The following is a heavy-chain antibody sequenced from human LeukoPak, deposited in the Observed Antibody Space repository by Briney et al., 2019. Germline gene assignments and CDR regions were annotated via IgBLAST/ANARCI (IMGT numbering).Heavy chain of an antibody. D-gene: IGHD2-2*01. Sequence: GGSLRLSCTGSGIIFSDAWMTWVRQAPGRGPEWVGRIKSIHGDKATNYALSVQGRFTISRDDSQKTLYLQMNSLRAEDTAVYYCARDQYIVVVPVAGVFYIWGQGTMVTVSS. J-gene: IGHJ3*02. CDR2: IKSIHGDKAT. CDR3: ARDQYIVVVPVAGVFYI. CDR1: GIIFSDAW. V-gene: IGHV3-15*06.